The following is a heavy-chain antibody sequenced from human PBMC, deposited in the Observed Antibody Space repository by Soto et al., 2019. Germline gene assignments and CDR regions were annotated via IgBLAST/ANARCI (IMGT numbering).Heavy chain of an antibody. Sequence: SETLSLTCAVCGGSFSGYYWSWIRKPPGKGLEWIGEINHSGSTNYNPSLKSRVTISVDTSKNQFSLKLSSVTAADTAVYYCARVGQWLEERYFVYGGQGTLLAVSS. CDR2: INHSGST. J-gene: IGHJ4*02. V-gene: IGHV4-34*01. CDR1: GGSFSGYY. D-gene: IGHD6-19*01. CDR3: ARVGQWLEERYFVY.